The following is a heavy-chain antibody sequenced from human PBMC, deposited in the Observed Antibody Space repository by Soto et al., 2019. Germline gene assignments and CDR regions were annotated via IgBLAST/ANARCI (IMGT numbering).Heavy chain of an antibody. Sequence: GGSLRLSCAASGFTFSSYSMNWVRQAPGKGLEWVSSISSSSSYIYYADSVKGRFTISRDNAKNSLYLQMNSLRAEDTAVYYCARDPSGYDSSGYYDLGFDYWGQGTLVTVSS. V-gene: IGHV3-21*01. J-gene: IGHJ4*02. D-gene: IGHD3-22*01. CDR2: ISSSSSYI. CDR1: GFTFSSYS. CDR3: ARDPSGYDSSGYYDLGFDY.